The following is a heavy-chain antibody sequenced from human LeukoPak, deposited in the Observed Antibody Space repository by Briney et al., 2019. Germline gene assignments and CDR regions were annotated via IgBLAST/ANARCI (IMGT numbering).Heavy chain of an antibody. CDR1: GFTVSSNH. Sequence: GGSLRLSCAASGFTVSSNHMSWVRQAPGKGLEWVSAIYSGGSTYYADSVKGRFTISRDNSKNTLYLQMNSLRAEDTAVYYCAKEGVWSRYYDPSYYFVYWGQGTRVTVSS. V-gene: IGHV3-53*01. J-gene: IGHJ4*02. CDR2: IYSGGST. D-gene: IGHD3-3*01. CDR3: AKEGVWSRYYDPSYYFVY.